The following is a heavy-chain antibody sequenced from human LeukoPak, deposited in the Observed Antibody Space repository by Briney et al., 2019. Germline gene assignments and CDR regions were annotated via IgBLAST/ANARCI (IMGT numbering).Heavy chain of an antibody. CDR3: ARHAGGNYPPYYFDY. D-gene: IGHD1-26*01. Sequence: SETLSLTCTVSGGSISSSNYYWGWIRQPPGKGVEYIESMFYSGSTYFNPSLKSRVTISVDTSKNQFTLNLSSVTAADTATYYCARHAGGNYPPYYFDYWGQGTLVTVSA. V-gene: IGHV4-39*01. CDR2: MFYSGST. CDR1: GGSISSSNYY. J-gene: IGHJ4*02.